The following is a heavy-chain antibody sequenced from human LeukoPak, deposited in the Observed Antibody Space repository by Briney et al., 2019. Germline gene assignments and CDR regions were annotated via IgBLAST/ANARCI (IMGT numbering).Heavy chain of an antibody. J-gene: IGHJ4*02. V-gene: IGHV1-18*01. Sequence: ASVKVSCKPSVYTFTSYGISWVRQAPGQGLEWMVWISAYNGNTNYAQKLQGRVTMTTDASTSTAYVELRRLRCDDTAVCCCARVWFGELSYFDHWGQGTLVTVSS. D-gene: IGHD3-10*01. CDR1: VYTFTSYG. CDR3: ARVWFGELSYFDH. CDR2: ISAYNGNT.